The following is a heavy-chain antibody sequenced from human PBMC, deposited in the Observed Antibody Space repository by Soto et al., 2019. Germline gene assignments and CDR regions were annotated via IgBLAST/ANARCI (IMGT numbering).Heavy chain of an antibody. Sequence: DVQLLESGGSLVQPGGSLTLSCAASRFTFSDFAMSWVRQAPGKGLEWVSSIGGGGTDTYYADSVKGRFTISRDNSKNTLYLQMDGLRDEDTAVYYCAKDAVPYNGKWDWFDSWGQGTLVIVSS. J-gene: IGHJ5*01. V-gene: IGHV3-23*01. CDR3: AKDAVPYNGKWDWFDS. CDR2: IGGGGTDT. D-gene: IGHD1-20*01. CDR1: RFTFSDFA.